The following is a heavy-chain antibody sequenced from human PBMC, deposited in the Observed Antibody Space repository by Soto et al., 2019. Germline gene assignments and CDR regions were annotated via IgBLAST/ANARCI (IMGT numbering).Heavy chain of an antibody. CDR2: IYHTGST. V-gene: IGHV4-4*02. D-gene: IGHD1-1*01. CDR1: GGSISSTNL. J-gene: IGHJ4*01. CDR3: ARSPRSISTGGIYF. Sequence: PSETLSLTCAVSGGSISSTNLWTWVRQPPGKGLEWIGEIYHTGSTTFNPSLKSRVTISVDKSKNHFSLKVSSVTAADTAVYFCARSPRSISTGGIYFWGQGILVTVSS.